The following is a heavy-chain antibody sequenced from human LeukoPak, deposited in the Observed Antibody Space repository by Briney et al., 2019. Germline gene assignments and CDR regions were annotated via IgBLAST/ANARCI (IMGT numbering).Heavy chain of an antibody. J-gene: IGHJ4*02. CDR1: GGSIISYY. CDR3: ARQNPAAAGQGLDY. CDR2: IYYSGTT. D-gene: IGHD6-13*01. V-gene: IGHV4-59*08. Sequence: SETLSLTCTVSGGSIISYYWSWVRQPPGKGLEWIGYIYYSGTTNYSPSLKSRLAISVDTSKNQFSLKLTSATAADTAVYYCARQNPAAAGQGLDYWGQGTLVTVSS.